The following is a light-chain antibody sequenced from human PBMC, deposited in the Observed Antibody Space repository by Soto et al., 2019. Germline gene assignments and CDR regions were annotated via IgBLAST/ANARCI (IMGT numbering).Light chain of an antibody. V-gene: IGKV3-15*01. CDR3: QESYTGPAVS. CDR1: QSVSSS. CDR2: GAS. Sequence: EIVMTQSPATLSVSPGERATLTCRASQSVSSSLAWYQQKPGQAPRLLIYGASTRATGIPARFSGSRSGTEFTLTISSLQSEDFATYFCQESYTGPAVSFGGGTKVEIK. J-gene: IGKJ4*01.